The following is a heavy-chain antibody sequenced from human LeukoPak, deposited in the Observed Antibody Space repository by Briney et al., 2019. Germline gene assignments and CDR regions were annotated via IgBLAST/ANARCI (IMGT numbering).Heavy chain of an antibody. CDR3: AKDLGYSYGYGAFDI. CDR1: GSTFSSYA. J-gene: IGHJ3*02. D-gene: IGHD5-18*01. CDR2: ISGSGGST. Sequence: PGGSLRLSCAASGSTFSSYAMSWVRQAPGKGLEWVSAISGSGGSTYYADSVKGRFTISRDNSKNTLYLQMNSLRAEDTAVYYCAKDLGYSYGYGAFDIWGQGTMVTVSS. V-gene: IGHV3-23*01.